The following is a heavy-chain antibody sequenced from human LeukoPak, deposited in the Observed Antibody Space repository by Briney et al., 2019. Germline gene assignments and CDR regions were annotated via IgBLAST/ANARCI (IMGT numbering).Heavy chain of an antibody. CDR1: GFTFSSYA. D-gene: IGHD4-17*01. CDR2: ISGRGGNT. V-gene: IGHV3-23*01. CDR3: AKSGIGGLRGGYFDY. J-gene: IGHJ4*02. Sequence: GGSLRLSCAASGFTFSSYAMNWVRQAPGKGLEWVSGISGRGGNTYYADSVKGQFTISRDNSKNTLYLQMNSLRAEDTAVYHCAKSGIGGLRGGYFDYWGQGTLVTVSS.